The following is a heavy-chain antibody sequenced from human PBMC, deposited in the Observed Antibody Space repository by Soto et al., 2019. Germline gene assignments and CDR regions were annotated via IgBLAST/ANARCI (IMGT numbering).Heavy chain of an antibody. Sequence: EVQVLESGGGLVQPGGSLRLSCAASGFTFSSYAMSWVRQAPGKGLEWVSAISGRTGSTSYADSVKGRFTIFRDNSRNTLYLQMNSLRAEDTAVYYCGVQYDYWGQGTLVTVSS. V-gene: IGHV3-23*01. D-gene: IGHD1-1*01. CDR3: GVQYDY. CDR2: ISGRTGST. CDR1: GFTFSSYA. J-gene: IGHJ4*02.